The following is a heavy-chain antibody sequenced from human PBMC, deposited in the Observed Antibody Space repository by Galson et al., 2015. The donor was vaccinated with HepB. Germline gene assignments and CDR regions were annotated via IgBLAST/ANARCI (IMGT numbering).Heavy chain of an antibody. Sequence: ETLSLTCAVYGGSLSAYYWSWIRHAPGKGLEWIGEINHSGSTNYNPSLRSRVTISLDTSKNQFSLKLSSVTAADTALYYCARHVKVWVVVVSPPDSWGQGTLVTVSS. V-gene: IGHV4-34*01. CDR3: ARHVKVWVVVVSPPDS. J-gene: IGHJ4*02. CDR1: GGSLSAYY. D-gene: IGHD2-2*01. CDR2: INHSGST.